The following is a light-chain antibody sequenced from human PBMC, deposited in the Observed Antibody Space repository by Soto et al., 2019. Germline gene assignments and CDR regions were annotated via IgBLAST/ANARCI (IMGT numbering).Light chain of an antibody. Sequence: EIVMTQSPATLSVSPGERATLSCRASQSVRSNLAWYQQKPGQAPRLLIYGASTRATGIPARFSGSGSGTEFTLTISSLQSEDFAVYFCQQYKSWPPWTFGQGTKVEI. J-gene: IGKJ1*01. CDR3: QQYKSWPPWT. V-gene: IGKV3-15*01. CDR1: QSVRSN. CDR2: GAS.